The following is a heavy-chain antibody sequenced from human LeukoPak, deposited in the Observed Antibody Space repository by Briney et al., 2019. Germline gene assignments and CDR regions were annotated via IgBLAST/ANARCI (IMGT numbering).Heavy chain of an antibody. J-gene: IGHJ3*01. V-gene: IGHV3-74*01. D-gene: IGHD4-17*01. CDR2: INSDGSST. CDR3: ARDYGDAFDV. Sequence: GGSLRLSCAASGFTFSNYWMHWVRQPPGKGLVWVSLINSDGSSTNYADSVKGRFTIYRGKAKNTLYLEMDSVRAEDTAVYYCARDYGDAFDVWGQGTMVTVSS. CDR1: GFTFSNYW.